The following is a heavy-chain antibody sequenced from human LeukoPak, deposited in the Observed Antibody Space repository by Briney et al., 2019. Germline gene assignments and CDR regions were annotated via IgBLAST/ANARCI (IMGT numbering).Heavy chain of an antibody. Sequence: GGSLRLSCAASGFTFTSYTMDWVRQAPGKGLEWVSYITSSSSTIYYADSVKGRFTMSRDNAENSLYLQMNSLRAEDTAVYYCARNFDSWGQGTLVTVSS. J-gene: IGHJ4*02. V-gene: IGHV3-48*01. CDR3: ARNFDS. CDR1: GFTFTSYT. D-gene: IGHD2/OR15-2a*01. CDR2: ITSSSSTI.